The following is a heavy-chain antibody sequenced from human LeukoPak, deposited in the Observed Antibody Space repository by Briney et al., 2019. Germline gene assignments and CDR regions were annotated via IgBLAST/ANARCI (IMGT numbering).Heavy chain of an antibody. CDR1: GFTVSSNY. CDR3: ARERGTDAFDI. D-gene: IGHD3-16*01. J-gene: IGHJ3*02. V-gene: IGHV3-53*01. Sequence: GGSLRLSCAASGFTVSSNYMSWVRQAPGKGLEWVSVIYSGGNTYYADSVKGRFTISRDNSKNTLYLQMNSLRAEDTAVYYRARERGTDAFDIWGQGTMVTVSS. CDR2: IYSGGNT.